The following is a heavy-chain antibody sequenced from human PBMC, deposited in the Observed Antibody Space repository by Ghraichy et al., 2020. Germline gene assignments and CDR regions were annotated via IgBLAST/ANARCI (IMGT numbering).Heavy chain of an antibody. CDR3: ARGIRDDYIWGSYRYTQSSSNYYYYYYMDV. CDR2: INAGNGNT. J-gene: IGHJ6*03. CDR1: GYTFTSYA. D-gene: IGHD3-16*02. V-gene: IGHV1-3*01. Sequence: ASVKVSCKASGYTFTSYAMHWVRQAPGQRLEWMGWINAGNGNTKYSQKFQGRVTITRDTSASTAYMELSSLRSEDTAVYYCARGIRDDYIWGSYRYTQSSSNYYYYYYMDVWGKGTTVTVSS.